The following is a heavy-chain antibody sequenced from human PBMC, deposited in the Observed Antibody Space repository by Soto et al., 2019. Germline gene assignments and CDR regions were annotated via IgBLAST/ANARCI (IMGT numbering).Heavy chain of an antibody. CDR3: ARGVYSSSSLDY. D-gene: IGHD6-6*01. CDR1: GFTFSSYG. J-gene: IGHJ4*02. CDR2: IWYDGSNK. V-gene: IGHV3-33*01. Sequence: QVQLVESGGGVVQPGRSLRLSCAASGFTFSSYGMHWVRQAPGKGLEWVAVIWYDGSNKYYADSVKGRFTISRDNSKNTLYMHMNSLRAEDTAVYYCARGVYSSSSLDYWGQGTLVTVSS.